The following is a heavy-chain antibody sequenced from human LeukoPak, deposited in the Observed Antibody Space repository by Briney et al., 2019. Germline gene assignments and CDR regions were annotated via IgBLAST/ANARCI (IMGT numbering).Heavy chain of an antibody. CDR2: IKQDGSEK. D-gene: IGHD6-19*01. V-gene: IGHV3-7*01. J-gene: IGHJ6*03. CDR3: ARVIAVPGTPYDYYYMDV. CDR1: GFTFSSYW. Sequence: GGSPRLSCAASGFTFSSYWMSWVRQAPGKGLEWVANIKQDGSEKYYVDSVKGRFTISRDNAKNSLYLRMSSLRVGDTAVYSCARVIAVPGTPYDYYYMDVWGKGATVTVSS.